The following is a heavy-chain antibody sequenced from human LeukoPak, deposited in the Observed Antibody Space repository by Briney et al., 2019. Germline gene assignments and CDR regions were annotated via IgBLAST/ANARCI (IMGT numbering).Heavy chain of an antibody. CDR2: INHSGST. Sequence: SETLSLTCAVYGGSFSGDYWSWIRQPPGKGLEWIGEINHSGSTNYNPSLKSRVTISVDTSKNQFSLKLSSVTAADTAVYYCARLRYCTNGVCPWGQGTLVTVSS. J-gene: IGHJ5*02. CDR3: ARLRYCTNGVCP. CDR1: GGSFSGDY. D-gene: IGHD2-8*01. V-gene: IGHV4-34*01.